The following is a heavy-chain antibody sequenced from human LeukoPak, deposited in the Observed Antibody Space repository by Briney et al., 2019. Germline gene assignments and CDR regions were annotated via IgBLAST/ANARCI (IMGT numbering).Heavy chain of an antibody. CDR2: ISSSSSYI. V-gene: IGHV3-21*01. D-gene: IGHD6-6*01. J-gene: IGHJ4*02. CDR3: AREAAARRDLDY. Sequence: GGSLRLSCAASGFTFSSYSMNWVRQAPGKGLEWVSSISSSSSYIYYADSVKGRFTISRDNAKNSLYLQMNSLRAEDTAVYYCAREAAARRDLDYWGQGTQVTVSS. CDR1: GFTFSSYS.